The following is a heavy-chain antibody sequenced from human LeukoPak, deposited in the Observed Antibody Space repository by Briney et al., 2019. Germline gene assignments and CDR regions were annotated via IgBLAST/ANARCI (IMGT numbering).Heavy chain of an antibody. V-gene: IGHV3-30*03. CDR2: ISYDGSNK. D-gene: IGHD3-22*01. J-gene: IGHJ4*02. Sequence: GRSLRLSCAASGFTFSSYGMHWVRQAPGKGLEWVAVISYDGSNKYYADSVKGRFTISRDNSKNTLYLQMNSLRAEDTAVYYCARETDYYDSSGLDYWGRGTLVTVSS. CDR1: GFTFSSYG. CDR3: ARETDYYDSSGLDY.